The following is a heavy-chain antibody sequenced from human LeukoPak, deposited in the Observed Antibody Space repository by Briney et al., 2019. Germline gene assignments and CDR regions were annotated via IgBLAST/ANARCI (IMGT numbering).Heavy chain of an antibody. Sequence: ASVKVSCKASGYNFTNYGISWVRQAPGQGLEWMGWISVYNGNANYLQRLRGRVSMTTDTSTSTAYVELRSLRSDDTVVYFCARYSDSWTGYRRENYFDYWGQGTLVTVSS. V-gene: IGHV1-18*01. CDR3: ARYSDSWTGYRRENYFDY. D-gene: IGHD3/OR15-3a*01. CDR1: GYNFTNYG. J-gene: IGHJ4*02. CDR2: ISVYNGNA.